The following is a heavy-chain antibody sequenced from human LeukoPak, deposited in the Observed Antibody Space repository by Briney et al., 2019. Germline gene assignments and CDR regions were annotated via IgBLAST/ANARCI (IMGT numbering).Heavy chain of an antibody. D-gene: IGHD2-15*01. CDR3: ARDLGRYCSGGRCHYYSYYMDV. V-gene: IGHV1-18*01. Sequence: GASVKVSCKASGYTFTNYGISWVRQAPGQGLEWMGWISTYNGNTNYAQKLQGRVTMTTDTSASTAYMELRRLRSDDTAVYYCARDLGRYCSGGRCHYYSYYMDVWGKGTTVTVSS. CDR2: ISTYNGNT. CDR1: GYTFTNYG. J-gene: IGHJ6*03.